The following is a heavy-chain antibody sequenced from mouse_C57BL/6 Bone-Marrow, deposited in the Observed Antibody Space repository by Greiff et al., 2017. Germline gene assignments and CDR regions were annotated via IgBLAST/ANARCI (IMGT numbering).Heavy chain of an antibody. CDR1: GFTFSDYG. V-gene: IGHV5-17*01. D-gene: IGHD1-1*01. CDR3: ARRPPPSTTVVAKAY. CDR2: ISSGSSTI. J-gene: IGHJ3*01. Sequence: EVMLVESGGGLVKPGGSLKLSCAASGFTFSDYGMHWVRQAPEKGLEWVAYISSGSSTIYYADTVKGRFTISRDNAKNTLFLQMTSLRSEDTAMYYCARRPPPSTTVVAKAYWGQGTLVTVSA.